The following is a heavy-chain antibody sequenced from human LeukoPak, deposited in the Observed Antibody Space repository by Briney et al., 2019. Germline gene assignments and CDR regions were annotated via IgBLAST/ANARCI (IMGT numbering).Heavy chain of an antibody. CDR2: IFSGGST. V-gene: IGHV3-53*01. J-gene: IGHJ3*02. CDR3: ARGDYYGSGLNAFDI. Sequence: PGGSLRLSCAASGFTVSSNYMIWVRQAPGKGLEWVSVIFSGGSTYYADSVKGRFTISRDNSKNTLYLQMNSLRAEDTAVYYCARGDYYGSGLNAFDIWGQGTMVTVSS. D-gene: IGHD3-10*01. CDR1: GFTVSSNY.